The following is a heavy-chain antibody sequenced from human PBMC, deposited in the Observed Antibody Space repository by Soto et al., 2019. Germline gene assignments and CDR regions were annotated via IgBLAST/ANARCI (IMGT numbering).Heavy chain of an antibody. CDR1: GGTFSSYA. V-gene: IGHV1-69*12. D-gene: IGHD3-22*01. Sequence: QVQLVQSGAEVKKPGSSVKVSCKASGGTFSSYAISWVRQAPGQGLEWMGEIIPIFGTANYAQKFQGRVTITADESQSTAYMELSSLRSEDTAVYYCARDRGPSSGYYPYWFDPWGQVTLVTVSS. CDR3: ARDRGPSSGYYPYWFDP. J-gene: IGHJ5*02. CDR2: IIPIFGTA.